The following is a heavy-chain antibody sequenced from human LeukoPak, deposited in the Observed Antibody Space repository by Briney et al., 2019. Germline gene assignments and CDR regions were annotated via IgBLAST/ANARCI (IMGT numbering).Heavy chain of an antibody. CDR3: ARGGEAVRLGYYYYMDV. V-gene: IGHV1-3*03. CDR1: GYTFTNYA. J-gene: IGHJ6*03. CDR2: INAGNADT. D-gene: IGHD6-19*01. Sequence: GASVKVSCKASGYTFTNYAIQWVRQAPGRRLEWMGWINAGNADTRYSQEFQGRVTITRDTSASTAYMELSSLRSEDTAVYYCARGGEAVRLGYYYYMDVWGKGTTVTVSS.